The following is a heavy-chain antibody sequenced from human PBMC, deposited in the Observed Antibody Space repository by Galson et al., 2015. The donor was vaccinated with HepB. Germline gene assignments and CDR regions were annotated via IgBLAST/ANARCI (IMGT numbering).Heavy chain of an antibody. CDR1: GFTVSDNY. Sequence: SLRLSCAASGFTVSDNYMVWVRQAPGKGLEWVSTLYTGGNTYYADSVKGRFTISRDNSKNTLYLQMNSLRAEDTAVYYCATYEQTKSFDYWGQGALVTVSS. D-gene: IGHD5-12*01. J-gene: IGHJ4*02. CDR2: LYTGGNT. V-gene: IGHV3-53*01. CDR3: ATYEQTKSFDY.